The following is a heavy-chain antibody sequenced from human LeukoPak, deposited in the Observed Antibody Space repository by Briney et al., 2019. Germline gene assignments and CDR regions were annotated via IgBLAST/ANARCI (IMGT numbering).Heavy chain of an antibody. CDR2: IYHSGST. CDR3: ARVSGSYGGYDY. D-gene: IGHD1-26*01. Sequence: SETLSLTCTVSGYSISSGYFWGWIRQPPGKGLEWIGSIYHSGSTYYNPSLKSRVTISVDTSKNQFSLKLSSVTAADTAVYYCARVSGSYGGYDYWGQGTLVTVSS. CDR1: GYSISSGYF. J-gene: IGHJ4*02. V-gene: IGHV4-38-2*02.